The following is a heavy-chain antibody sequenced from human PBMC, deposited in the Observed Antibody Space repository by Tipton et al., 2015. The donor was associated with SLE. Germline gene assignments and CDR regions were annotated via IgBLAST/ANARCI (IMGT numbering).Heavy chain of an antibody. CDR2: IYYSGST. D-gene: IGHD6-19*01. CDR3: ARHRGSGWVLDAFDI. CDR1: GGSISSYY. J-gene: IGHJ3*02. Sequence: TLCLTCTVSGGSISSYYWRWIRQPPGKGLEWIGYIYYSGSTNYNPSLKSRVTISVDTSKNQFSLKLSSVTAADTAVYYCARHRGSGWVLDAFDIWGQGTMVTVSS. V-gene: IGHV4-59*08.